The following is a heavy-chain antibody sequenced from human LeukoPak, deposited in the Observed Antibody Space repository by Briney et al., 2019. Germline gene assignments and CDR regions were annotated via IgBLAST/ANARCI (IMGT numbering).Heavy chain of an antibody. J-gene: IGHJ4*02. Sequence: SETLSLTCTVSGGSISSSSYYWSWIRQPPGKGLEWIGEINHSGSTNYNPSLKSRVTISVDTSKNQFSLKLGSVTAADTAVYYCARVTYSGGGYFDYWGQGTLVTVSS. CDR1: GGSISSSSYY. V-gene: IGHV4-39*07. D-gene: IGHD4-11*01. CDR3: ARVTYSGGGYFDY. CDR2: INHSGST.